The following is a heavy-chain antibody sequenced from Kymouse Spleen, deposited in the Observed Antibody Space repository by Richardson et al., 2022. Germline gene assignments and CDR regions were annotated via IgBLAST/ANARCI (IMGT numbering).Heavy chain of an antibody. CDR3: AKGYFDWLLYYYYGMDV. D-gene: IGHD3-9*01. J-gene: IGHJ6*02. CDR1: GFTFSSYA. Sequence: EVQLVESGGGLVQPGGSLRLSCAASGFTFSSYAMSWVRQAPGKGLEWVSAISGSGGSTYYADSVKGRFTISRDNSKNTLYLQMNSLRAEDTAVYYCAKGYFDWLLYYYYGMDVWGQGTTVTVSS. V-gene: IGHV3-23*04. CDR2: ISGSGGST.